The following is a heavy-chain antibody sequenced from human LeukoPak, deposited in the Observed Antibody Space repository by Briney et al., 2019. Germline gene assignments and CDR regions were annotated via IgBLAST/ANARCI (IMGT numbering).Heavy chain of an antibody. CDR3: AKDLQRGNAY. D-gene: IGHD4-23*01. CDR1: GGSISSYY. CDR2: IYYSGST. V-gene: IGHV4-59*01. Sequence: PSETLSLTCTVSGGSISSYYWSWIRQPPGKGLEWIGYIYYSGSTNYNPSLKSRVTISVDTSKNQFSLKLSSVTAADTAVYYCAKDLQRGNAYWGQGTLVTVSS. J-gene: IGHJ4*02.